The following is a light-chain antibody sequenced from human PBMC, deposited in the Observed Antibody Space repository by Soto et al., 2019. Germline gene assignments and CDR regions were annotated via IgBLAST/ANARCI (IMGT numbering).Light chain of an antibody. J-gene: IGKJ4*01. CDR1: QSVGRS. Sequence: EIVLTQSPATLSLSPGDXATXSCWARQSVGRSLAWYQQKPGQAPRLRINDASNRATGIPARFGGSGSGTDFTLTISSLEPEDFAVYYFQLRNDWPLTFGGGTKADI. V-gene: IGKV3-11*01. CDR2: DAS. CDR3: QLRNDWPLT.